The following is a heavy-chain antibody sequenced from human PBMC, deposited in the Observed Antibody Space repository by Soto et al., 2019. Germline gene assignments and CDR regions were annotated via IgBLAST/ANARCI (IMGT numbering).Heavy chain of an antibody. D-gene: IGHD3-3*01. CDR2: IKQDGSEK. V-gene: IGHV3-7*03. CDR3: ARELRFLEWPLADAFDI. CDR1: GFTFSSYW. Sequence: ALRLSCAASGFTFSSYWMSWVRQAPGKGLEWVANIKQDGSEKYYVDSVKGRFTISRDNAKNSLYLQMNSLRAEDTAVYYCARELRFLEWPLADAFDIWGQGTMVTVSS. J-gene: IGHJ3*02.